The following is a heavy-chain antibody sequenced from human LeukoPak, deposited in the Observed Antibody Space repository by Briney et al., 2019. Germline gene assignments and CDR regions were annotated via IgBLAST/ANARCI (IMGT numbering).Heavy chain of an antibody. CDR2: ISGSGGST. D-gene: IGHD4-11*01. J-gene: IGHJ4*02. CDR1: GLSFSSYA. V-gene: IGHV3-23*01. CDR3: AKGHSDYSTGFDL. Sequence: GGSLRLSCAASGLSFSSYAMSWVRRAPGKGLECVSVISGSGGSTNYADSVKGRFTISRDNSKNTVYLQMKSLRAEDTAAYYCAKGHSDYSTGFDLWGQGTLVTVSS.